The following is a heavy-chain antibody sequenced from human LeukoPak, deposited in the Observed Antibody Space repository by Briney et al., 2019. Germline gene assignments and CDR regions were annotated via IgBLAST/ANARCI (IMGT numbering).Heavy chain of an antibody. Sequence: ASVKVSCKASGYTFTSYDINWVRQATGQGLEWMGWMNPNSRNTGYAQKFQGRVTMTRNTSISTAYMELSSLRSEDTAVYYCARGLSSSWYWWESISSGSGSRFDYWGQGTLVTVSS. V-gene: IGHV1-8*01. D-gene: IGHD6-13*01. CDR2: MNPNSRNT. J-gene: IGHJ4*02. CDR1: GYTFTSYD. CDR3: ARGLSSSWYWWESISSGSGSRFDY.